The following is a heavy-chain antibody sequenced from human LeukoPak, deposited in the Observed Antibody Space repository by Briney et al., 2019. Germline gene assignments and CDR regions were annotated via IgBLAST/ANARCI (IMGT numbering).Heavy chain of an antibody. J-gene: IGHJ5*02. CDR2: TDYSGST. Sequence: SETLSLTCTVSGGSISPYYWSWIRQAPGKGLEWIGCTDYSGSTNYNPSLKSRVTISVDTSKNQFSLKLSSVTAADTAVYYCARITYSSSWFDWFDPWGQGTLVTVSS. CDR1: GGSISPYY. CDR3: ARITYSSSWFDWFDP. V-gene: IGHV4-59*01. D-gene: IGHD6-13*01.